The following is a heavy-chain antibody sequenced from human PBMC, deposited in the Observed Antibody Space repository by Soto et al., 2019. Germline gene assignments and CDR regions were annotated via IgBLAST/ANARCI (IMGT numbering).Heavy chain of an antibody. Sequence: EVQLVESGGGLVQPGGSLRLSCTASGFTFSTYNMNWVRQAPGTGLEWVSYITTSSSTTYYADSVKGRFTISRDNAKNSLYLQMNSLSAEDTAVYYCARAQDRYSYGYGYWGQGTLVTVSS. CDR1: GFTFSTYN. J-gene: IGHJ4*02. CDR3: ARAQDRYSYGYGY. V-gene: IGHV3-48*01. D-gene: IGHD5-18*01. CDR2: ITTSSSTT.